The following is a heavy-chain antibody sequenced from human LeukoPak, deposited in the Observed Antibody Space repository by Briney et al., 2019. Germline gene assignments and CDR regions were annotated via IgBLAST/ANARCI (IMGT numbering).Heavy chain of an antibody. CDR2: IYYSGST. D-gene: IGHD3-3*01. V-gene: IGHV4-59*01. CDR1: GGSSSSYY. J-gene: IGHJ4*02. CDR3: ARDRPVDYDFWSGYYDY. Sequence: SVTLSLTCTVSGGSSSSYYWIWIRQPPGKGLEWIGYIYYSGSTNYNPSLESRVTISVDTSKNQFSLKRSSVTAADTAVYYCARDRPVDYDFWSGYYDYWGQGTLVTVSS.